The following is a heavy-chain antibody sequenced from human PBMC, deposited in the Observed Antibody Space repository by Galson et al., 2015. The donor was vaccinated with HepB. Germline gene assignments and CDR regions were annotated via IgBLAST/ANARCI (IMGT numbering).Heavy chain of an antibody. V-gene: IGHV1-2*06. CDR3: ARETGSGQGAYYYYYMDV. Sequence: SVKVSCKASGYTFAGSYFHWVRQAPGQGLEWMGRINSNSGGTTYAQRFQGRVTVTRDTSITTIYMELSRLTSDDTAVYYCARETGSGQGAYYYYYMDVWGKGTTVIVSS. CDR1: GYTFAGSY. D-gene: IGHD3-3*01. J-gene: IGHJ6*03. CDR2: INSNSGGT.